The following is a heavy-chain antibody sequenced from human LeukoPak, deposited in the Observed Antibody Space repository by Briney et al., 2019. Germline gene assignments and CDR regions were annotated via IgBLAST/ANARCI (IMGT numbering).Heavy chain of an antibody. D-gene: IGHD1-26*01. CDR2: IKPDGRET. J-gene: IGHJ4*02. CDR3: ARGGVGVTLISWSDY. V-gene: IGHV3-7*01. Sequence: GGSLRLSCAASGFTFSTYWMNWVRQAPGKGLEWVANIKPDGRETYYVDSVKGRFTISRDNARNSLYLQMNSLRAEDTAVYYCARGGVGVTLISWSDYWGQGTLVTVSS. CDR1: GFTFSTYW.